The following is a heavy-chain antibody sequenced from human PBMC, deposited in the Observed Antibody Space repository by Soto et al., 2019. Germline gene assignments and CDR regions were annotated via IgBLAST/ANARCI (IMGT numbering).Heavy chain of an antibody. CDR3: AKDLVRTAPGWLDP. D-gene: IGHD3-10*02. CDR2: ISGSGGST. V-gene: IGHV3-23*01. CDR1: EFTFSSYS. Sequence: RGSPRLAFAASEFTFSSYSMSWVRQAPGKGLEWVSAISGSGGSTYYADSVKGRFAISRDNSKNTLYLQMNSLRAEDTAVYYCAKDLVRTAPGWLDPWGQGTLVTVSS. J-gene: IGHJ5*02.